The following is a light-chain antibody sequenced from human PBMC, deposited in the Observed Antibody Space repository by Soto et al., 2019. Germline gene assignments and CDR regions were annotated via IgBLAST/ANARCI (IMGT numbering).Light chain of an antibody. CDR3: ISYSSSTVRYV. CDR2: EVS. J-gene: IGLJ1*01. CDR1: SSDVGSYDF. Sequence: QLVLTQPASVSGSPGQSITMSCTGTSSDVGSYDFVSWYQQHPGKAPKLLIYEVSNRPSGVSARFSGSKSDNTASLTISGLQAADEADYFCISYSSSTVRYVFGSGTKLTVL. V-gene: IGLV2-14*01.